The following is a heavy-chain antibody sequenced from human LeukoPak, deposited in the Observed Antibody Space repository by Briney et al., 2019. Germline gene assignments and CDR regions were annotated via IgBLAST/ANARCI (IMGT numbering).Heavy chain of an antibody. V-gene: IGHV1-2*02. CDR1: GYTFTGYY. Sequence: ASVKVSCKASGYTFTGYYMHWVRQAPGQGLEWMGWINPNSGGTNYAQKFQGRVTMTRDTSISTAYMELSRLRSDDTAVYYCARDPGYDLWSGSVPCMDVWGQGTTVTVSS. D-gene: IGHD3-3*01. CDR2: INPNSGGT. J-gene: IGHJ6*02. CDR3: ARDPGYDLWSGSVPCMDV.